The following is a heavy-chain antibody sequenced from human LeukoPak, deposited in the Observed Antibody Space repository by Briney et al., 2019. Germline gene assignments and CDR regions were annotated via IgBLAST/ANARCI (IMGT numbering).Heavy chain of an antibody. CDR1: GGSIRNYY. J-gene: IGHJ6*03. Sequence: SETLSLTCTVSGGSIRNYYWSWIRQPPGRGLEWIGYIYYSGRTNYSPSLKSRVTISVDTSKNQFSLKLSSVTAADTAVYYCARDQVYYYYYYMDVWGKGTTVTVSS. V-gene: IGHV4-59*12. CDR2: IYYSGRT. CDR3: ARDQVYYYYYYMDV.